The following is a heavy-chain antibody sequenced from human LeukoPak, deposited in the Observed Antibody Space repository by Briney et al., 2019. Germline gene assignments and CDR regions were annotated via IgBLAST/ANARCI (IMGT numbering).Heavy chain of an antibody. CDR2: ISCDRSSK. J-gene: IGHJ4*02. V-gene: IGHV3-30*18. CDR1: GFTFGTYG. Sequence: GGSLRLSCAASGFTFGTYGMHWVRQAPGKGLEWVSVISCDRSSKYYADSVKGRFTISRDNSKNTLFLQMNSLRAEDTAVYYCAKLPAPEGYDYGSIDYWGQGTLVTVSS. D-gene: IGHD5-18*01. CDR3: AKLPAPEGYDYGSIDY.